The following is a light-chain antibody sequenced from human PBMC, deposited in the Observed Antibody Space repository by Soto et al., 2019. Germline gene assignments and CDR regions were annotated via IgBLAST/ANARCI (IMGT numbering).Light chain of an antibody. Sequence: QSALTQPPSASGSPGQSVTISCTGASGVSWYQQHPGKAPKLLIYEITKRPSGVPDRFSGSKSGNPASLTVSGLQAEDEADYYCSSYKGNNIFVVFGGGTQLTVL. CDR2: EIT. CDR1: SGV. J-gene: IGLJ2*01. V-gene: IGLV2-8*01. CDR3: SSYKGNNIFVV.